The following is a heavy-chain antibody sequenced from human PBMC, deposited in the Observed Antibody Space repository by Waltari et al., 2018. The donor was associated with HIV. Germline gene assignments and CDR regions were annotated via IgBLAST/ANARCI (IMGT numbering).Heavy chain of an antibody. J-gene: IGHJ3*02. CDR2: FGTAVDT. CDR3: ARGLRYDSSGYNYDDAFDI. D-gene: IGHD3-22*01. Sequence: EVHLVESGGGLVQPGGSLRLSCAASGFTFSNYYIHRVRKATGKGLEWVSAFGTAVDTYYAGSVKGRFTISRENAKNSLYLQMNSLRAEDTAVYYCARGLRYDSSGYNYDDAFDIWGQGTMVTVSS. V-gene: IGHV3-13*01. CDR1: GFTFSNYY.